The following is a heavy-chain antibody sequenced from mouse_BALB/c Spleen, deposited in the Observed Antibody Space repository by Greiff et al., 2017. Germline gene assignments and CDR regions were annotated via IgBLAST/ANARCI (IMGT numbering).Heavy chain of an antibody. D-gene: IGHD1-1*01. Sequence: EVQLVESGGGLVKPGGSLKLSCAASGFTFSSYAMSWVRQTPEKRLEWVATISSGGSTYYPDSVKGRFTISRDNARNILYLQMSSLRSEDTAMYYCARGEASSPFDYWGQGTTLTVSS. CDR1: GFTFSSYA. CDR3: ARGEASSPFDY. V-gene: IGHV5-6-5*01. J-gene: IGHJ2*01. CDR2: ISSGGST.